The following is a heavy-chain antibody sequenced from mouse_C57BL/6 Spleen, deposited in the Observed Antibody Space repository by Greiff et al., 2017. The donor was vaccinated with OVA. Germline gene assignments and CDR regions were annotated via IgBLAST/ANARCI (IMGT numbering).Heavy chain of an antibody. V-gene: IGHV1-74*01. Sequence: VQLQQSGAELVKPGASVKVSCKASGYTFTSYWMHWVKQRPGQGLEWIGRIHPSDSDTNYNQKFKGKATLTVDKSSSTAYMQLSSLTSEDSAVYYCAIVVLRPLYAMDYWGQGTSVTVSS. J-gene: IGHJ4*01. D-gene: IGHD1-2*01. CDR1: GYTFTSYW. CDR3: AIVVLRPLYAMDY. CDR2: IHPSDSDT.